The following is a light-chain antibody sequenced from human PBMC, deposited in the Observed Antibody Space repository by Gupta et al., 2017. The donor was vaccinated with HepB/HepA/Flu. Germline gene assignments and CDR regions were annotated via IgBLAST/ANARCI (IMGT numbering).Light chain of an antibody. V-gene: IGLV1-44*01. J-gene: IGLJ2*01. Sequence: QSVLTQPPSASGTPGQRVTISCSGSRSNIGSNTVNWYQQLPGTAPKLLIYSNNQRPSGVPDRFSGSKSDTSASLAISGLQSEDEADYYCAAWDDSVNGVVFAGGTKVTVL. CDR2: SNN. CDR3: AAWDDSVNGVV. CDR1: RSNIGSNT.